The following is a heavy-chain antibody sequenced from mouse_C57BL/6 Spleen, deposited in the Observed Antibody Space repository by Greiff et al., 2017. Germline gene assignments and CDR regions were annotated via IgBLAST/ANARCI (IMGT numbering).Heavy chain of an antibody. D-gene: IGHD1-1*01. CDR2: ISYSGST. CDR1: GYSITSGYD. V-gene: IGHV3-1*01. Sequence: VQLKESGPGMVKPSQSLSLTCTVTGYSITSGYDWHWIRHFPGNKLEWMGYISYSGSTNYNPSLKSRISITHDTSKNHFFLKLNSVTTEDTATYYCARVPYYGSSYEWYFDVWGTGTTVTVSS. J-gene: IGHJ1*03. CDR3: ARVPYYGSSYEWYFDV.